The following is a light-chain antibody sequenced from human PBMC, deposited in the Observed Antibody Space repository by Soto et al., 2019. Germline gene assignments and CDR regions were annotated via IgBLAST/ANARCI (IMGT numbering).Light chain of an antibody. CDR2: GAS. CDR3: QQYNCWPLT. CDR1: ESLSNN. J-gene: IGKJ3*01. Sequence: EIVMTQSPATLSVSPGERATLSCRASESLSNNGAWYQHKPGPAPRLLVYGASTRATVVPARFSGSGSGTEFTLTITSLQSEDFAVCFCQQYNCWPLTFGPGTQVDAK. V-gene: IGKV3-15*01.